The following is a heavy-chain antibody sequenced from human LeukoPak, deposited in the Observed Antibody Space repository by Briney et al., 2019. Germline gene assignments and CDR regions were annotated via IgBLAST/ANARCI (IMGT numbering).Heavy chain of an antibody. V-gene: IGHV1-3*01. J-gene: IGHJ4*02. CDR3: ARGGYYFDSSGNYFFDF. CDR2: VNGGNGNT. Sequence: GASVKVSCKASGYIFTNYAMYWVRQAPGQRLEWMGWVNGGNGNTKYSQKFQGRVTITRDTSASTAYMELSSLRSEDTAVYYCARGGYYFDSSGNYFFDFWGQGTLVTVSS. CDR1: GYIFTNYA. D-gene: IGHD3-22*01.